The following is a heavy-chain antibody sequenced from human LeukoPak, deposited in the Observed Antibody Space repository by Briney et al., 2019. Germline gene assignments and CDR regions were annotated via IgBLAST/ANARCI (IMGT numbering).Heavy chain of an antibody. CDR1: GGSISSSSYY. D-gene: IGHD3-16*02. Sequence: SETLSLTCTVSGGSISSSSYYWGWIRQPPGKGLEWIGSIYYSGSTYYNPSLKSRVTISVDTSKNQFSLKLSSVTAADTAVYYCARGTGFGGVIVPYYYYMDVWGKGTTVTVSS. CDR2: IYYSGST. V-gene: IGHV4-39*07. J-gene: IGHJ6*03. CDR3: ARGTGFGGVIVPYYYYMDV.